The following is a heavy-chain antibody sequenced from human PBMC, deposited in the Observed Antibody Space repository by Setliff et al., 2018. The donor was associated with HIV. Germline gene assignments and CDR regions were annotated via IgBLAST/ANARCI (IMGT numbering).Heavy chain of an antibody. J-gene: IGHJ4*02. V-gene: IGHV4-61*01. D-gene: IGHD6-25*01. CDR3: ARRLRSGGYYFDY. CDR2: IYNSGST. CDR1: GGSVSSGSYY. Sequence: SETLSLTCTVSGGSVSSGSYYWSWIRQPPGKGLEWIGYIYNSGSTYYEPSLRGRVTISIDRSKNQFSLKLNSVTAADTAVYYCARRLRSGGYYFDYWGQGILVTVSS.